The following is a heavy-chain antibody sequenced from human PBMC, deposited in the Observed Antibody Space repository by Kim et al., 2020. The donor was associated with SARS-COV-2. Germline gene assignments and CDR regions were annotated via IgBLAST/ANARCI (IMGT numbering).Heavy chain of an antibody. Sequence: SVKVSCKASGGTFSSYAISWVRQAPGQGLEWMGGIIPIFGTANYAQKFQGRVTITADESTSTAYMELSSLRSEDTAVYYCAYIAVAGPRGYYFDYWGQGTLVTVSS. CDR3: AYIAVAGPRGYYFDY. CDR2: IIPIFGTA. V-gene: IGHV1-69*13. CDR1: GGTFSSYA. J-gene: IGHJ4*02. D-gene: IGHD6-19*01.